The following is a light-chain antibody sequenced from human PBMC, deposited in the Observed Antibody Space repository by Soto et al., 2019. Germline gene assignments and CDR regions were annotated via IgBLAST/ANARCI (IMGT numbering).Light chain of an antibody. Sequence: AVQMTQSPSSLSASVGDIVTITCRASQGIRNDLAWYQQKPGRAPRLLIFAASTLQSGVPSRFSGSGAGTEFTLTISSLQPEDFATYYCLQAYNYPRTFGQGTKVEIK. V-gene: IGKV1-6*01. J-gene: IGKJ1*01. CDR1: QGIRND. CDR3: LQAYNYPRT. CDR2: AAS.